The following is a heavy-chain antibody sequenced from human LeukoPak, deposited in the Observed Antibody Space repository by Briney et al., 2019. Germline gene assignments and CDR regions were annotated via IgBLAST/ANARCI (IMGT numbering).Heavy chain of an antibody. CDR2: ISNSGSTI. V-gene: IGHV3-48*04. CDR3: ARDGYSYGFDY. J-gene: IGHJ4*02. Sequence: GGSLRLSCAASGFSFSTYSMNWVRQAPGKGLEWVSYISNSGSTIYYADSVKGRFTISRDNAATSLYLQMNSLRAEDTAVYYCARDGYSYGFDYWGQGTLVTVSS. D-gene: IGHD5-18*01. CDR1: GFSFSTYS.